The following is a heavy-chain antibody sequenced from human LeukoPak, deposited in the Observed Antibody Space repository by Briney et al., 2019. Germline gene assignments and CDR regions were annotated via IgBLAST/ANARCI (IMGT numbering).Heavy chain of an antibody. Sequence: ASVKLSCKASGYTFTDYYMHWVRQAPGQGLEWMGIINPSGCSTSYAQKFQGRVTMTRDISASTVYMELSSLRSEDTAVYYCAREGGYYDSSGYPGDDAFDIWGQGTMVTVSS. CDR1: GYTFTDYY. CDR3: AREGGYYDSSGYPGDDAFDI. CDR2: INPSGCST. J-gene: IGHJ3*02. D-gene: IGHD3-22*01. V-gene: IGHV1-46*01.